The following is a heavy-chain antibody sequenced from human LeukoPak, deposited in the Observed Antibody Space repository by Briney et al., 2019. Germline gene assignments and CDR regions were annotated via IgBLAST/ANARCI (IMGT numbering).Heavy chain of an antibody. CDR1: GFTVSSNY. J-gene: IGHJ4*02. V-gene: IGHV3-53*01. D-gene: IGHD3-10*01. CDR2: IYSGGTT. CDR3: TRGPPYYGSGSYLD. Sequence: GGSLRLSCAASGFTVSSNYMSWVCQAPGKGLEWVSVIYSGGTTYYADSVKGRFTISRDNSKNTLYLQMNSLRAEDTAVYYCTRGPPYYGSGSYLDWGQGTLVTVSS.